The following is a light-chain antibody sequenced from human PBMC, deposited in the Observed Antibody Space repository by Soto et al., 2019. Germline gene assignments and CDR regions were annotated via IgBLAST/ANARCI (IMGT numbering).Light chain of an antibody. Sequence: QSALTQPASVSGSPGQSITISCTGTSSDVGGYNYVSWYQQHPGKAPKLMIYEVSNRPSGVSNRFSGSKSGNTASLTISGLQAEDEAAYYCSSYTSNSTLYVFGAGTKVTVL. CDR1: SSDVGGYNY. CDR2: EVS. V-gene: IGLV2-14*01. J-gene: IGLJ1*01. CDR3: SSYTSNSTLYV.